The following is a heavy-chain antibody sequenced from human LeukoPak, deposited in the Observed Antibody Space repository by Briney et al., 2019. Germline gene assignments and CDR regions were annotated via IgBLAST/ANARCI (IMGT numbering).Heavy chain of an antibody. CDR2: IIPIFGTA. J-gene: IGHJ6*03. Sequence: SVKVPCKASGGTFSSYAISWVRQAPGQGLEWMGGIIPIFGTANYAQKFQGRVTITTDESTSTAYMELSSLRSEDTAVYYCARGYGSGSYFSSYYYYMDVWGKGTTVTVSS. V-gene: IGHV1-69*05. D-gene: IGHD3-10*01. CDR3: ARGYGSGSYFSSYYYYMDV. CDR1: GGTFSSYA.